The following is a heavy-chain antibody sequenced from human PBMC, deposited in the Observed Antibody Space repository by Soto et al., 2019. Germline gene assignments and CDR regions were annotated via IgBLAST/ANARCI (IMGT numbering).Heavy chain of an antibody. CDR2: VSTSGRST. Sequence: VGSLRLSCSASGFIFSESTIYWVRQVPGKGLEAISAVSTSGRSTYYADSVKDRFTISRDNSKNTLFLQMGSLRPEDTAIYYCVKQAHGLDGVAFDYWGQGTQVTVYS. CDR1: GFIFSEST. J-gene: IGHJ4*02. V-gene: IGHV3-64D*06. D-gene: IGHD2-15*01. CDR3: VKQAHGLDGVAFDY.